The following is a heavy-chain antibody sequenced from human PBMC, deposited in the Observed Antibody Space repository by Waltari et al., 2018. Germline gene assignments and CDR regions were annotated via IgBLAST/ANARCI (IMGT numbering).Heavy chain of an antibody. CDR3: ARDGGWDYYDRSGYDDAFDI. CDR2: IYYSGGN. Sequence: QLQLQESGPGLVKPSETLSLTCTVSGGSISSSSYYWGWIRQPPGKGLEWIGSIYYSGGNYYNPSLKSRVTISVDTSKNQFSLKLSSVTAADTAVYYCARDGGWDYYDRSGYDDAFDIWGQGKMVTVSS. D-gene: IGHD3-22*01. CDR1: GGSISSSSYY. J-gene: IGHJ3*02. V-gene: IGHV4-39*07.